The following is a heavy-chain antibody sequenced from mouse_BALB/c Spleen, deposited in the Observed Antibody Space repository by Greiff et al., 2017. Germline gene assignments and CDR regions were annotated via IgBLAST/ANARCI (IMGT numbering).Heavy chain of an antibody. CDR3: ARDGYDCGRFAY. CDR1: GYSFTSYY. V-gene: IGHV1S135*01. Sequence: EVQLQQSGPELMKPGASVKISCKASGYSFTSYYMHWVKQSHGKSLEWIGYIDPFNGGTSYNQKFKGKATLTVDKSSSTAYMHLSSLTSEDSAVYYCARDGYDCGRFAYWGQGTLVTVSA. J-gene: IGHJ3*01. CDR2: IDPFNGGT. D-gene: IGHD2-2*01.